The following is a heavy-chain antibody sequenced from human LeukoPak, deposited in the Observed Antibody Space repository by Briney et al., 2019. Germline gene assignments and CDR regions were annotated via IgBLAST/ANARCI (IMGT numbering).Heavy chain of an antibody. D-gene: IGHD3-10*01. Sequence: SETLSLTCAVYGGSFSGYYWSWIRQPPGKGLEWIGEINHSGSTNYNPSLKSRVTISVDTSKNQFSLKLSFVTAADTAVYYCARVDYYGSGSYYNRNWFDPWGQGTLVTVSS. CDR1: GGSFSGYY. J-gene: IGHJ5*02. CDR2: INHSGST. CDR3: ARVDYYGSGSYYNRNWFDP. V-gene: IGHV4-34*01.